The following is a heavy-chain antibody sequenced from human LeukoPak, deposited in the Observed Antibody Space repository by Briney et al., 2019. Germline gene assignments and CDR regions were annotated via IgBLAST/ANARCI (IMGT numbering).Heavy chain of an antibody. CDR2: ISSSSSYI. CDR1: RLTFSIYS. CDR3: ARGSSSLGSGGYYVDY. Sequence: GGSLTLSCAASRLTFSIYSMIWVRHSPGKGVEWVSSISSSSSYIYYADSVKGRFTISRDNAKNSLYLQMNSLRAEDTAVYYCARGSSSLGSGGYYVDYWGQGTLVTVSS. V-gene: IGHV3-21*01. D-gene: IGHD1-26*01. J-gene: IGHJ4*02.